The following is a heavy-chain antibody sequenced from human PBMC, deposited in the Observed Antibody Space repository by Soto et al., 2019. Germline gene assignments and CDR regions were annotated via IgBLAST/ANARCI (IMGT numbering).Heavy chain of an antibody. D-gene: IGHD2-15*01. CDR2: IYHSGSS. Sequence: TLSLTCAVSGDSISSGGFSWSWIRQPPGKGLEWIGYIYHSGSSFYSPSLKSRVTISVDGSKNQFSLKVSSVTAADTAVYYCASASGSTYGGPYYYYGLDVWGQGTTVTVSS. J-gene: IGHJ6*02. V-gene: IGHV4-30-2*01. CDR3: ASASGSTYGGPYYYYGLDV. CDR1: GDSISSGGFS.